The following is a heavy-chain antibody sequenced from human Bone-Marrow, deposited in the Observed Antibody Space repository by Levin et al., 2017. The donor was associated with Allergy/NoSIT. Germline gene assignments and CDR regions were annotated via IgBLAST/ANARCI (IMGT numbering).Heavy chain of an antibody. Sequence: PSETLSLTCTVSGGSISSSSYYWGWIRQPPGKGLEWIGSIYYSGSTYYNPSLKSRVTISVDTSKNQFSLKLSSVTAADTAVYYCARNAAGYSSSGVGVVAWFDPWGQGTLVTVSS. D-gene: IGHD6-13*01. J-gene: IGHJ5*02. CDR3: ARNAAGYSSSGVGVVAWFDP. CDR1: GGSISSSSYY. V-gene: IGHV4-39*07. CDR2: IYYSGST.